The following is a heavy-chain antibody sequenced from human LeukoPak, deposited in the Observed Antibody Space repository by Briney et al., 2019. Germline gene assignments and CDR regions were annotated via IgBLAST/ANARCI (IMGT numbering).Heavy chain of an antibody. CDR3: ARAPYYDSSGSQFDY. Sequence: GASVKVSCKASGYTFSSYYIHWVRQATGQGLEWMGIINPSGGSTTYAQKFQGRVTMTRDTSTSTVYMELSSLRSEDTAVYYCARAPYYDSSGSQFDYWGQGTLVTVSS. CDR1: GYTFSSYY. V-gene: IGHV1-46*01. CDR2: INPSGGST. J-gene: IGHJ4*02. D-gene: IGHD3-22*01.